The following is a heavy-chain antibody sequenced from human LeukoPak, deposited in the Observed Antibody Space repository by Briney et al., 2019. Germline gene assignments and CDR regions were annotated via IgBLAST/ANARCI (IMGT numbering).Heavy chain of an antibody. CDR3: AREYSSFTNWFDP. D-gene: IGHD6-6*01. Sequence: SETLSLTCTVSGASISSSYYYWAWIRQPPGKGLEWIGTIHNSGRTYHNPSLNSRVTISLDTSKSQFSLKLSSVTAADTAVYYCAREYSSFTNWFDPWGQGTLVTVSS. CDR1: GASISSSYYY. CDR2: IHNSGRT. V-gene: IGHV4-39*07. J-gene: IGHJ5*02.